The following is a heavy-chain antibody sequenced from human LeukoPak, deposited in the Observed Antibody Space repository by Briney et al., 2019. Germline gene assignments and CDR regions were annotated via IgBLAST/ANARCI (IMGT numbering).Heavy chain of an antibody. J-gene: IGHJ6*02. CDR3: ARGGLWFGEFPLRYYYYGMDV. Sequence: PSETLSLTCTVSGGSISSSSYHWGWIRQPPGKGLEWIGSIYYSGSTYYNPSLKSRVTISVDTSKNQFSLKLSSVTAADTAVYYCARGGLWFGEFPLRYYYYGMDVWGQGTTVTVSS. D-gene: IGHD3-10*01. CDR2: IYYSGST. V-gene: IGHV4-39*01. CDR1: GGSISSSSYH.